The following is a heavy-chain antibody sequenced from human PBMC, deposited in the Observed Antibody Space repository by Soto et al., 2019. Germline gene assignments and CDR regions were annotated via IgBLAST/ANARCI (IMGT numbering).Heavy chain of an antibody. J-gene: IGHJ6*02. CDR3: ARRPETNYYYGMDV. Sequence: QITLKESGPTLVKPTQTLTLTCTFSGFSLSTSGVGVGWIRQPPGKALEWLALIYWYDDKRYSPSLKSRLTITTDTSKNQVVLTMTNMDPVDTATYYCARRPETNYYYGMDVWGQGTTVTVSS. V-gene: IGHV2-5*01. CDR2: IYWYDDK. CDR1: GFSLSTSGVG. D-gene: IGHD1-7*01.